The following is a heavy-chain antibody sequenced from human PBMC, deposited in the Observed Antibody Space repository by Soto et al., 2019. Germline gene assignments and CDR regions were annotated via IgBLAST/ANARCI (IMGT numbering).Heavy chain of an antibody. V-gene: IGHV4-30-4*01. CDR2: IYYSGST. CDR3: ARPTYYYDSSGGGAFDI. Sequence: SETLSLTCTVSGGSISSGDYYWSWIRQPPGKGLEWIGYIYYSGSTYYNPSLKSRVTISVDTSKNQFSLKLSSVTAADTAVYYCARPTYYYDSSGGGAFDIWGQGTMVTVSS. J-gene: IGHJ3*02. D-gene: IGHD3-22*01. CDR1: GGSISSGDYY.